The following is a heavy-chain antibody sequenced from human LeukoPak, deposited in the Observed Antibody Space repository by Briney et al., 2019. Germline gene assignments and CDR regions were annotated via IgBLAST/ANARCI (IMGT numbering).Heavy chain of an antibody. CDR1: GGTFSSYA. V-gene: IGHV1-69*13. CDR3: ARGRDYYDSSGYYSYYFDY. J-gene: IGHJ4*02. Sequence: ASVKVSCKASGGTFSSYAISWVRQAPGQGLEWMGGIIPIFGTANYAQKFQGRVTITADESTSTAYMELSSLRSEDTAVYYCARGRDYYDSSGYYSYYFDYWGQGTLVTVSS. CDR2: IIPIFGTA. D-gene: IGHD3-22*01.